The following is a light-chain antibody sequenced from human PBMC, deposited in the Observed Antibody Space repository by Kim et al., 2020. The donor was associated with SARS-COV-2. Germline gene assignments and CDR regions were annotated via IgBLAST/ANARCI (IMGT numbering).Light chain of an antibody. CDR3: QQYDNYPYT. J-gene: IGKJ2*01. CDR1: PGISNS. V-gene: IGKV1-16*02. CDR2: DAS. Sequence: ASVEGSLTIVCRASPGISNSLVWFQQKPGKAPKALIYDASRLQSGVPSKFSGSGYGTDFTLTISGLQPEDFATDYGQQYDNYPYTFGQGTKLEI.